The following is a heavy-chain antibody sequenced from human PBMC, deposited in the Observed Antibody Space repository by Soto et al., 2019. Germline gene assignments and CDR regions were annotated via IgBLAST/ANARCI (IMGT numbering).Heavy chain of an antibody. CDR3: ASDSHCGRSNSPMEGFDG. J-gene: IGHJ3*01. CDR2: IYPGNSDT. CDR1: GDGSSTHW. Sequence: GASLKISCKDYGDGSSTHWVAWLRQTRGKGLEWVGIIYPGNSDTMYRPSFQGQVTISGDTALSTTYLQWDTLKPSDTAMYFCASDSHCGRSNSPMEGFDGWGQGTMVTVSS. D-gene: IGHD2-15*01. V-gene: IGHV5-51*01.